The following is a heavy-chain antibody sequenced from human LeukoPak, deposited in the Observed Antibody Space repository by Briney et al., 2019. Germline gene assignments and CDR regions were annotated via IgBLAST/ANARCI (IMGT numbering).Heavy chain of an antibody. V-gene: IGHV3-20*01. J-gene: IGHJ2*01. CDR3: ARMSGYYYVGYFDL. CDR2: INWNGGST. D-gene: IGHD3-22*01. Sequence: GGSLRLSCAASGFTFDDYGMSWVRQAPGKGLEWVSGINWNGGSTGYADSVKGRFTISRDNAKNSLCLQMNSLRAEDTALYHCARMSGYYYVGYFDLWGRGTLVTVSS. CDR1: GFTFDDYG.